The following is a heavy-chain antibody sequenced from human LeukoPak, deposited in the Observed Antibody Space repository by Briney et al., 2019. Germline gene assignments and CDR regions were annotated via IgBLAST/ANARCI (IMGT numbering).Heavy chain of an antibody. CDR3: ARHKAPNYYVSSGYSPTFDY. CDR2: IYYSGST. CDR1: GGSISSSSYY. V-gene: IGHV4-39*01. D-gene: IGHD3-22*01. J-gene: IGHJ4*02. Sequence: SETLSLTCTVSGGSISSSSYYWGWIRQPPGKGLEWIGSIYYSGSTYYNPSLKSRVTISVDTSKNQFSLKLSSVTAADTAVYYCARHKAPNYYVSSGYSPTFDYWGQGTLVTVSS.